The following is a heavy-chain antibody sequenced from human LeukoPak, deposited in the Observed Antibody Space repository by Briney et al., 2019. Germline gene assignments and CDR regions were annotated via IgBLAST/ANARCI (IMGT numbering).Heavy chain of an antibody. V-gene: IGHV1-69*05. CDR3: ARSTVSIVVVTAIAFDY. D-gene: IGHD2-21*02. Sequence: SVKVSCKASGGTFSSYAISWVRQAPGQGLEWMGRNIPIFGTANYAQKFQGRVTITTDESTSTAYMELSSLRSEDTAVYYCARSTVSIVVVTAIAFDYWGQGTLVTVSS. CDR1: GGTFSSYA. CDR2: NIPIFGTA. J-gene: IGHJ4*02.